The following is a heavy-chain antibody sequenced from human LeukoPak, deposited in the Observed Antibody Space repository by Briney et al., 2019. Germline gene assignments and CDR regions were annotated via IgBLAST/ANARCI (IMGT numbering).Heavy chain of an antibody. CDR3: ASSMVRGVIAN. D-gene: IGHD3-10*01. CDR1: GGSISSYY. CDR2: IYYSGST. J-gene: IGHJ4*02. V-gene: IGHV4-59*12. Sequence: SETLSLTCTVSGGSISSYYWSWIRQPPGKGLEWIGYIYYSGSTNYNPSLKSRVTISVDTSKNQFSLKLSSVTAADTAVYYCASSMVRGVIANWGQGTLVTVSS.